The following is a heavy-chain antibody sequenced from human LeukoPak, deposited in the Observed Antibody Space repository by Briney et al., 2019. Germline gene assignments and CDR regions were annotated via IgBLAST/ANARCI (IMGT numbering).Heavy chain of an antibody. Sequence: GSLRLSCAASGNYWMHWVRQVPGKGLVWVSHINSDGSWTSYADSVKGRFTISRDNSRSTLYLQMNSLRPEDTAIYYCAREGYYGSGSPPSLYFDYWGQGTLVTVSS. D-gene: IGHD3-10*01. V-gene: IGHV3-74*01. CDR1: GNYW. CDR3: AREGYYGSGSPPSLYFDY. J-gene: IGHJ4*02. CDR2: INSDGSWT.